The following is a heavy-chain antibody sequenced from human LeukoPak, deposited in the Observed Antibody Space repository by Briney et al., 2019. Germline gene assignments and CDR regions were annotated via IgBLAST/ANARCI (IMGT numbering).Heavy chain of an antibody. CDR1: GFTFSSYE. CDR3: ASLSGSSDY. V-gene: IGHV3-48*03. CDR2: ISSSGSTI. Sequence: GGSLRLSCAASGFTFSSYEMNWVRQAPGKGLEWVSYISSSGSTICYADSVKGRFTISRDNAKNSLYLQMNSLRAEDTAVYYCASLSGSSDYWGQGTLVTVSS. D-gene: IGHD1-26*01. J-gene: IGHJ4*02.